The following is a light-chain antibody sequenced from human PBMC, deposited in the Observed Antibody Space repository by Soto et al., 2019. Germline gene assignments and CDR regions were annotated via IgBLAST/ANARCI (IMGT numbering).Light chain of an antibody. CDR3: QQYGRSPLT. J-gene: IGKJ4*01. Sequence: EIVLTQSPDTLSLSPGERATLSCRASQSVRNNYLAWYQQKPGQAPRFLIYDTSSRATGIPERFSGSGSGTDFTLTISRLVPEDFAVYYCQQYGRSPLTFGGGTKVEI. CDR2: DTS. V-gene: IGKV3-20*01. CDR1: QSVRNNY.